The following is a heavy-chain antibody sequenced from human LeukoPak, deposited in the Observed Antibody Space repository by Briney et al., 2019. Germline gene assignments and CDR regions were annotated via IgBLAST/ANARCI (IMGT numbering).Heavy chain of an antibody. CDR1: GFTFSDYY. J-gene: IGHJ4*02. CDR2: IRYDGNNK. CDR3: VKDNPLDY. V-gene: IGHV3-30*02. D-gene: IGHD1-14*01. Sequence: GGSLRLSCAASGFTFSDYYMSWIRQAPGKGLEWVAFIRYDGNNKFYTDSVKGRSTISRDNSKNTLYLHMNSLRAEDTAVYYCVKDNPLDYWGQGTLVIVSS.